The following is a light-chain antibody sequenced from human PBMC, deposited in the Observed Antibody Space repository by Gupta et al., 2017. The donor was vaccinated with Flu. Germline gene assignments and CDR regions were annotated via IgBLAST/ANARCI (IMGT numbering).Light chain of an antibody. J-gene: IGLJ3*02. CDR1: SSNIGSNS. Sequence: QPPSVSGTPWQRVTISCSGSSSNIGSNSVNWYQQLPGTAPQLLIFSNNQRPSGVPDRFSGSKSGTSASLAISGLQSEDEADYYFEAWDESLNGVVCGGGTKLTVL. CDR2: SNN. CDR3: EAWDESLNGVV. V-gene: IGLV1-44*01.